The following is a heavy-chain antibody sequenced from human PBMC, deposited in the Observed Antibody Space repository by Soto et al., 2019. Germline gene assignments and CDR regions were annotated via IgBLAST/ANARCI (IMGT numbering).Heavy chain of an antibody. J-gene: IGHJ4*02. CDR3: ARDQAVEMATITPIDY. Sequence: GGSLRLSCGASGFTFSTYGMHWVRQAPGKGLEWVAVISHDGSNKYYADSVKGRFTISRDNSKNTLYLQMNSLRAEDTAVYYCARDQAVEMATITPIDYWGQGT. CDR2: ISHDGSNK. V-gene: IGHV3-30*03. CDR1: GFTFSTYG. D-gene: IGHD5-12*01.